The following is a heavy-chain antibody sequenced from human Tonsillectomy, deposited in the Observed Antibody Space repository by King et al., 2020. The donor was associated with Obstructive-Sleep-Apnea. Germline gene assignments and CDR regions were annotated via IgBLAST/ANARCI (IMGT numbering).Heavy chain of an antibody. Sequence: QLVQSGGGVVQPGRSLRLSCAASGFTFSTYGMHWVRQAPGKGLEWVAVISYDGSNKYYVDSVKGRFTISRDNSKNTLYLQMNSLRAEDTVVYYCAKDGRRYYYDSSGYFDYWGQGTLVTVSS. V-gene: IGHV3-30*18. CDR2: ISYDGSNK. J-gene: IGHJ4*02. CDR1: GFTFSTYG. CDR3: AKDGRRYYYDSSGYFDY. D-gene: IGHD3-22*01.